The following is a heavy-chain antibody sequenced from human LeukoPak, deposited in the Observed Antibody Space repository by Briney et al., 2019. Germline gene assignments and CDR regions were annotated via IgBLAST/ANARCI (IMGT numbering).Heavy chain of an antibody. CDR1: GYTFTGYY. J-gene: IGHJ4*02. CDR2: INPNSGGT. V-gene: IGHV1-2*02. Sequence: ASVKVSCKASGYTFTGYYIHWVRQAPGQGLEWMGWINPNSGGTKYAQKFQGRVTMTRDTSISTAYLELSRLTSDDTAVYYCARVLDYGDYTPGYWGQGTLVTVSS. CDR3: ARVLDYGDYTPGY. D-gene: IGHD4-17*01.